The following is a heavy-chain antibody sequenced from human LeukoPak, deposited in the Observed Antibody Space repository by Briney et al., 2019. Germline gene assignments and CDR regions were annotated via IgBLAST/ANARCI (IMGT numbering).Heavy chain of an antibody. Sequence: SETLSLTCAVYGGSFSGYYWSWIRQPPGKGLEWIGEINHSGSTNYNPSLKSRVTISVDTSKNQFSLKLSSVTAADTAVYYCARGGDKAAAGTSRYNWFDPWGQGTLSPSPQ. CDR1: GGSFSGYY. V-gene: IGHV4-34*01. J-gene: IGHJ5*02. CDR2: INHSGST. CDR3: ARGGDKAAAGTSRYNWFDP. D-gene: IGHD6-13*01.